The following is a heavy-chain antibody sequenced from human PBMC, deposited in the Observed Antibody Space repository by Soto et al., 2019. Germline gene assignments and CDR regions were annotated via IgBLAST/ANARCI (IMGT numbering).Heavy chain of an antibody. CDR2: ISSNSATI. CDR3: VKDIKWGGMTTIHYFDS. D-gene: IGHD7-27*01. J-gene: IGHJ4*02. CDR1: GFIADDA. V-gene: IGHV3-9*02. Sequence: EVQLVESGGGLVQPGRSLRLSCVASGFIADDAMHWFRQDPGKGLEWVSGISSNSATINYADSVKGRFTISSDNAKNSQFLQMTRLRPEDTAFYYFVKDIKWGGMTTIHYFDSWGQGTLVTVSS.